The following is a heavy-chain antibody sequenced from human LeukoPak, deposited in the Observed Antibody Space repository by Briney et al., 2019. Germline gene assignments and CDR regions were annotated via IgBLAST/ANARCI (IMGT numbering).Heavy chain of an antibody. J-gene: IGHJ6*02. CDR2: INHSGST. V-gene: IGHV4-34*01. D-gene: IGHD2-2*01. CDR1: GGSFSGYY. CDR3: ARGYCSSTSCYFGYYYYGMDV. Sequence: SETLSLTCAVYGGSFSGYYWSWIHQPPGKGLEWIGEINHSGSTNYNPSLKSRVTISVDTSKNQFSLKLSSVTAADTAVYYCARGYCSSTSCYFGYYYYGMDVWGQGTTVTVSS.